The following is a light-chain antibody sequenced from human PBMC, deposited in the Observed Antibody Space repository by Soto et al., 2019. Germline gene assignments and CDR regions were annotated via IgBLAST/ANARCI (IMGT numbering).Light chain of an antibody. Sequence: EIVLTQSPGSLSLSLGERATLSCRASRSVSSSYLAWYQQKPGQAPRLLIFGASIRATGIPDRFSGSGSGTAFTLSISRLEPEDFAVYFCQQYGSSPTFGGGTKVEIK. CDR1: RSVSSSY. V-gene: IGKV3-20*01. CDR2: GAS. CDR3: QQYGSSPT. J-gene: IGKJ4*01.